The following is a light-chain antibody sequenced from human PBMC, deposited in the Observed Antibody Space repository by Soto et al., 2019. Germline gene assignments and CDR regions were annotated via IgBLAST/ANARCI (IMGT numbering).Light chain of an antibody. CDR2: EGT. V-gene: IGLV2-23*01. CDR3: CSYASSSSYV. J-gene: IGLJ1*01. CDR1: TSDVGGYNL. Sequence: QSALTQPASVSGSPGQSITISCSGTTSDVGGYNLASWYQQHTAKAPKLLIYEGTQRPSGVSSRFSGSKSGNTASLTISGLQAEDEADYYCCSYASSSSYVFXTGTNVTVL.